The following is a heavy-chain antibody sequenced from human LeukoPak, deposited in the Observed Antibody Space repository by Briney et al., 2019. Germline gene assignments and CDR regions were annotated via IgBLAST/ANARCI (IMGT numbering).Heavy chain of an antibody. CDR1: GYTFTSYY. D-gene: IGHD5-24*01. CDR3: AVERRDGYNSADY. Sequence: ASVKVSCKASGYTFTSYYMHWVRQAPGQGLEWMGIINPSGGNTSYAQKFQGRVTMTRDMSTSTVYMELSSLRSEDTAVYYCAVERRDGYNSADYWGQGTLVTVSS. V-gene: IGHV1-46*01. CDR2: INPSGGNT. J-gene: IGHJ4*02.